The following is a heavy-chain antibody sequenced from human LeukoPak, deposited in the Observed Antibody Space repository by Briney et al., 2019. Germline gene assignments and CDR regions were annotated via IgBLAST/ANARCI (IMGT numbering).Heavy chain of an antibody. CDR1: GGSINTHY. V-gene: IGHV4-59*11. Sequence: SETLSLTCSVSGGSINTHYWSWIRQSPGKGLEWIGYVYYSGSTNYNPSLKSRVTISLDTSKIQFSLRLSSVTAADTAMYYCARIRSEYYYYNMDVWGQGTTVIVSS. CDR3: ARIRSEYYYYNMDV. J-gene: IGHJ6*02. D-gene: IGHD3-3*01. CDR2: VYYSGST.